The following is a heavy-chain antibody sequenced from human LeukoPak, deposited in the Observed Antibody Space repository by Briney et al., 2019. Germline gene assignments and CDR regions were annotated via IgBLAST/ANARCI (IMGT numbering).Heavy chain of an antibody. CDR2: IYYSGST. CDR3: ARGDLYYYDSSGYYLDY. V-gene: IGHV4-59*01. D-gene: IGHD3-22*01. Sequence: SETLSLTCTVSGGSISSYYWSWIRQPPGKGLEWIGYIYYSGSTNHNPSLKSRVTISVDTSKNRFSLKLSSVTAADTAVYYCARGDLYYYDSSGYYLDYWGQGTLVTVSS. CDR1: GGSISSYY. J-gene: IGHJ4*02.